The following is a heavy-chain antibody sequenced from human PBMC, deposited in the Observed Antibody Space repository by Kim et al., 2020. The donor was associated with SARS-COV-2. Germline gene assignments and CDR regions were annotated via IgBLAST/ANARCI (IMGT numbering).Heavy chain of an antibody. Sequence: GGSLRPSCAAFGFTFSSYAMHWVRQAPGKGLEWVAVISYDEGNKYYADSVTGRFTISRDNSKNTLFLQMSSLGADDTAVYYCARADVDTTKAYFFDNWGQGALVTVSS. V-gene: IGHV3-30*04. J-gene: IGHJ4*02. CDR3: ARADVDTTKAYFFDN. D-gene: IGHD5-18*01. CDR2: ISYDEGNK. CDR1: GFTFSSYA.